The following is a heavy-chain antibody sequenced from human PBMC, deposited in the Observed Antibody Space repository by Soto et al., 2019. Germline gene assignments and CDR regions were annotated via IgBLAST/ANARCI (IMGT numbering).Heavy chain of an antibody. D-gene: IGHD2-8*01. J-gene: IGHJ4*02. Sequence: GESLKISCRGSGYSFSTYWIAWVRQVPGKGLEWMGIIFPGDSDTIYSPAFQGQVTISADKSSNTAYLQWRSLKASDTAMYYCARQGIRRGCSNDVCRYYFDCWGQGTPVPVAS. CDR1: GYSFSTYW. V-gene: IGHV5-51*01. CDR2: IFPGDSDT. CDR3: ARQGIRRGCSNDVCRYYFDC.